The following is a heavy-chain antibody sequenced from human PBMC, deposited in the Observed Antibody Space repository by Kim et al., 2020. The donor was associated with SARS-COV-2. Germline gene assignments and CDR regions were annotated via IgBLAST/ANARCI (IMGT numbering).Heavy chain of an antibody. CDR1: GFTVGNYS. CDR2: ISGGGGT. D-gene: IGHD1-1*01. Sequence: GGSLRLSCAASGFTVGNYSMSWVRQAPGKGLVWVSTISGGGGTYYADSVKGRFTVSRDNSKNTLYLQMNSLRAEDTAVYYCAERETNPGSFDLWGQGTMITVSS. J-gene: IGHJ3*01. CDR3: AERETNPGSFDL. V-gene: IGHV3-23*01.